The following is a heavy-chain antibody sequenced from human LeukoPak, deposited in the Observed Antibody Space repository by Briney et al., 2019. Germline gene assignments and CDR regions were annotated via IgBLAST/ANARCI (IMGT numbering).Heavy chain of an antibody. V-gene: IGHV1-2*02. CDR3: ARINSSRWYDF. J-gene: IGHJ4*02. CDR1: GYTFTGYY. Sequence: ASVKVSCKASGYTFTGYYMHRVRQAPGQGLEWMGWINPNIGDTNYAQKFQRRVTMTRDTSISSAYMELSSLRFDDTAVYYCARINSSRWYDFWGQGTLVIVSS. D-gene: IGHD6-13*01. CDR2: INPNIGDT.